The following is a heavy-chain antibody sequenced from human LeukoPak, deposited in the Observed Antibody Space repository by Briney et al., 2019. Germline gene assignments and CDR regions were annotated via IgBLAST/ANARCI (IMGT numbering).Heavy chain of an antibody. CDR1: GYSLSDYY. CDR2: INANSGGT. CDR3: ASYSPCSGSFISDY. J-gene: IGHJ4*02. D-gene: IGHD1-26*01. Sequence: ASVTVSFKASGYSLSDYYVHWVRQAPGQGLEWMGWINANSGGTNYAQKFQGTVTMTWATSVNAAYMELSRLKSDDTAVYYCASYSPCSGSFISDYWGQGILVTVSS. V-gene: IGHV1-2*02.